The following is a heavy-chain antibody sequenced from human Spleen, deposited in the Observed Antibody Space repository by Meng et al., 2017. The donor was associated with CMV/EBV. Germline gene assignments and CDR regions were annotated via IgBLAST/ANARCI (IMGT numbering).Heavy chain of an antibody. V-gene: IGHV3-33*07. J-gene: IGHJ4*02. CDR1: GFIFSSYG. CDR2: IRYDGSNK. CDR3: LSGDFWSGYPFDY. D-gene: IGHD3-3*01. Sequence: AASGFIFSSYGMYWVRQGPGKGLEWVAFIRYDGSNKYYVDSVKGRFTISRDNAKNSLYLQMNSLRAEDAAVYYCLSGDFWSGYPFDYWGQGTLVTVSS.